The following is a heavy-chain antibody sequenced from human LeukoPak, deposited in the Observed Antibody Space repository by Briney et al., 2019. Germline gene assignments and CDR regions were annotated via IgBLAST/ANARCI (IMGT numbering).Heavy chain of an antibody. J-gene: IGHJ4*02. V-gene: IGHV3-74*01. CDR2: IKSDGSSI. CDR3: ARDQLYCSGGICYFDY. CDR1: GFTFRSYW. D-gene: IGHD2-15*01. Sequence: GGSLRLSCAASGFTFRSYWMHWVRQAPGKGLVWVSRIKSDGSSITYAESVKGRFTISRDNAKNTLYLQMNSLRAEDTAVYYCARDQLYCSGGICYFDYWGRGTLVTVSS.